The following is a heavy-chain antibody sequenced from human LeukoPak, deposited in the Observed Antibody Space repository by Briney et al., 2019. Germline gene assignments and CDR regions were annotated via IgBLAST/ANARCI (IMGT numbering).Heavy chain of an antibody. V-gene: IGHV4-4*07. D-gene: IGHD3-10*01. Sequence: SETLSLTCTVSGGSISSYYWSWIRQPAGKELEWIGRIYTSGSTNYNPSLKSRVTMSVDTSKNQFSLKLTSATAADTAVYYCARDRGLYGEVLFDPWGQGTLVTVSS. CDR3: ARDRGLYGEVLFDP. J-gene: IGHJ5*02. CDR2: IYTSGST. CDR1: GGSISSYY.